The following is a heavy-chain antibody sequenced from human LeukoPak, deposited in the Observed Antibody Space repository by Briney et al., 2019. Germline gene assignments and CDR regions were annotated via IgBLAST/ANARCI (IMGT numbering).Heavy chain of an antibody. J-gene: IGHJ4*02. D-gene: IGHD6-13*01. V-gene: IGHV4-39*01. CDR2: IYYSGST. CDR1: GGSISSSSYC. Sequence: SETLSLTCTVSGGSISSSSYCWGWIRQPPGKGLEWIGSIYYSGSTYYNPSLKSRITISVDTSKNQFSLKLSSVTAADTAVYYCAREDSSSWYWDWGQGTLVTVSS. CDR3: AREDSSSWYWD.